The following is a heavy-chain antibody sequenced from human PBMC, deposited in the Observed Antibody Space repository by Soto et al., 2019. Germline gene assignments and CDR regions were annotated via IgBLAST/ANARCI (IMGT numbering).Heavy chain of an antibody. D-gene: IGHD3-16*01. CDR1: GFSFSDYT. Sequence: EVQLLESGGGLVQPGGSLRLSCAASGFSFSDYTMIWVRQPLGKGLQWVSGISGSGGSTYYADSVKGRFTISRDNSKKTLFLHMSRLRADDTAVYFCAKATESDYIDSWGRGILVTVSS. CDR3: AKATESDYIDS. V-gene: IGHV3-23*01. J-gene: IGHJ5*02. CDR2: ISGSGGST.